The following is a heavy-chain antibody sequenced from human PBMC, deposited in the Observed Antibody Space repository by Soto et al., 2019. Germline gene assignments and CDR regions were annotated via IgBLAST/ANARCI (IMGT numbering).Heavy chain of an antibody. J-gene: IGHJ6*02. Sequence: QVQLVESGGGVVQPGRSLRLSCAASGFTFSSYGMHWVRQAPGKGLEWVAVISYDGSNKYYADSVKGRFTISRDNSKNTLYLQMNSLRAEDTAVYYCAKDQTHYYDSSGYYWYYYYGMDVWGQGTTVTVSS. CDR1: GFTFSSYG. D-gene: IGHD3-22*01. CDR3: AKDQTHYYDSSGYYWYYYYGMDV. V-gene: IGHV3-30*18. CDR2: ISYDGSNK.